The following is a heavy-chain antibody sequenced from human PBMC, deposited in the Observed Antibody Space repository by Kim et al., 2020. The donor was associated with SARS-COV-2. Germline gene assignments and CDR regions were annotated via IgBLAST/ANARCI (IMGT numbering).Heavy chain of an antibody. V-gene: IGHV3-30*14. Sequence: GGSLRLSCAASGFTFSSYAMHWVRQAPGKGLEWVAVISYDGSNKYYADSVKGRFTISRENAKNSLYLQMNSLRAGDTAVYYCARDQSDKDTASFGYWGQGTLVTVSS. CDR3: ARDQSDKDTASFGY. D-gene: IGHD5-18*01. CDR1: GFTFSSYA. CDR2: ISYDGSNK. J-gene: IGHJ4*02.